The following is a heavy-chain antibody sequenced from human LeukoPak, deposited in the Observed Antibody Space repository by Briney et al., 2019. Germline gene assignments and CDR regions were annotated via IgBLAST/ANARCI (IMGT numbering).Heavy chain of an antibody. D-gene: IGHD2-2*01. CDR3: ARGRGYCSSSSCYDFDY. Sequence: GESLKISCTGSGYSFTNYWIAWVRQMPGKGLEWMGIIYPGDSETTYSPSFQGQVTIPADKSITTTYLQWSRLKASDTAMYYCARGRGYCSSSSCYDFDYWGQGTLATVSS. CDR1: GYSFTNYW. J-gene: IGHJ4*02. V-gene: IGHV5-51*01. CDR2: IYPGDSET.